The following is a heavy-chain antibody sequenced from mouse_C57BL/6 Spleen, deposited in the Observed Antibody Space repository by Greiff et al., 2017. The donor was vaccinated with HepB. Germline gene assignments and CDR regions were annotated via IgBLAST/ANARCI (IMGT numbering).Heavy chain of an antibody. J-gene: IGHJ4*01. V-gene: IGHV1-62-2*01. CDR1: GYTFTEYT. Sequence: QVQLKQSGAELVKPGASVKLSCKASGYTFTEYTIHWVKQRSGQGLEWIGWFYPGSGSIKYNEKFKDKATLTADKSSSKVDMELSRVKSEDSAFDFCARHGEGYYYGRRDYAMDYWGQGTSVTVSS. CDR2: FYPGSGSI. CDR3: ARHGEGYYYGRRDYAMDY. D-gene: IGHD1-1*01.